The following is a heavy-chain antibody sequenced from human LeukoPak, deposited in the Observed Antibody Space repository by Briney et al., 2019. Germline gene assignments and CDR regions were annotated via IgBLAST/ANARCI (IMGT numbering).Heavy chain of an antibody. Sequence: GASVKVSCKASGGTFSSYAINWVRQAPGQGLEWMGGIIPIFGTANYAQKFQGRVTITADESTSTAYMELSSLRSEDTAVYCCARGLSQDSSGYAPLDAFDIWGQGTMVTVSS. J-gene: IGHJ3*02. CDR3: ARGLSQDSSGYAPLDAFDI. V-gene: IGHV1-69*13. CDR1: GGTFSSYA. CDR2: IIPIFGTA. D-gene: IGHD3-22*01.